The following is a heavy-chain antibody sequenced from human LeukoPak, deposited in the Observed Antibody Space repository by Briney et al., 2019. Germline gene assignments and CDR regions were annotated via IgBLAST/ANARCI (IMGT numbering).Heavy chain of an antibody. CDR3: TRTIGYRPVAGLKEKWFDP. J-gene: IGHJ5*02. D-gene: IGHD6-19*01. CDR1: GGTFSSYA. Sequence: GASVKVSCKASGGTFSSYAISWVRQAPGQGLEWMGIINPLRGITIYAQKFQGRVTMTSDTSTNTVYMELSSLISEDTAVYYCTRTIGYRPVAGLKEKWFDPWGQGTLVTVS. V-gene: IGHV1-46*01. CDR2: INPLRGIT.